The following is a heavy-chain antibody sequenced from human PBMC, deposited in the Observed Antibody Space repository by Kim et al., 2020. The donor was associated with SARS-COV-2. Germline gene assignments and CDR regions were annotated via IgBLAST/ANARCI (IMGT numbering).Heavy chain of an antibody. CDR2: IKRDGSEK. CDR3: TSWGAGNY. CDR1: GFTFSNYW. J-gene: IGHJ4*02. V-gene: IGHV3-7*01. Sequence: GGSLRLSCAASGFTFSNYWMSWVRQAPGKGLEWVANIKRDGSEKYYVDSVRGRFTIYRDNAQNSLFLQMNSLRVEDTAVYYCTSWGAGNYWGPGTLVTVSS. D-gene: IGHD6-13*01.